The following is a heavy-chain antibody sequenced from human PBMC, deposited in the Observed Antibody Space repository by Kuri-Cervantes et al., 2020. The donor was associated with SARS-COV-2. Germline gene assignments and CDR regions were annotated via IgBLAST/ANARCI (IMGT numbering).Heavy chain of an antibody. CDR2: IFWDDDK. CDR3: ARVTRSFFGYYYYGMDV. D-gene: IGHD2/OR15-2a*01. V-gene: IGHV2-5*02. J-gene: IGHJ6*02. Sequence: SGPTLVKPTQTLTLTCTFSGFSLSTSGVGVGWIRQPPGKALEWLALIFWDDDKRYSPSLKSRLTISKDTSKSQVVLTMTNMDPVDTATYHCARVTRSFFGYYYYGMDVWGQGTTVTVSS. CDR1: GFSLSTSGVG.